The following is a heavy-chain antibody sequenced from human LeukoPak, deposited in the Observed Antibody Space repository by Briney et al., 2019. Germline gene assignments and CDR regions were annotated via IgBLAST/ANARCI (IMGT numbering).Heavy chain of an antibody. CDR2: INHSGST. J-gene: IGHJ4*02. Sequence: SETLSLTCAVDGGSFSGYYWSWIRQPPGKGLEWIGEINHSGSTNYNPSLKSRVTISVDTSKNQFSLKLSSVTAADTAVYYCATAGVAAAGIDYWGQGTLVTVSS. V-gene: IGHV4-34*01. D-gene: IGHD6-13*01. CDR1: GGSFSGYY. CDR3: ATAGVAAAGIDY.